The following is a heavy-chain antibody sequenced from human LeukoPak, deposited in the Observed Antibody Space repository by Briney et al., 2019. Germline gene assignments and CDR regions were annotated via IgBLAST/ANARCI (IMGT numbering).Heavy chain of an antibody. D-gene: IGHD3-16*01. V-gene: IGHV5-51*01. CDR1: ENSFTTSW. CDR2: IYPGDSDT. J-gene: IGHJ3*02. CDR3: AKGGGGSKGSAFDI. Sequence: GESLKISCKASENSFTTSWIGWVRQMPGRGLEWMGIIYPGDSDTRYSPSFQGQVTISADKSISTAYLQWSSLKASDSAMYYWAKGGGGSKGSAFDIWGQGTMVTVSS.